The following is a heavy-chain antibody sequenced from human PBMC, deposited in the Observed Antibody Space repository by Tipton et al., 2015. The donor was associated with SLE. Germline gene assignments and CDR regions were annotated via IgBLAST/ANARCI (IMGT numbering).Heavy chain of an antibody. J-gene: IGHJ4*02. CDR3: ARGWIRIVGATPFDY. Sequence: TLSLTCAVYGGSFSGYYWSWIRQPPGKGLEWSGEINHSGSTNYNPSPKSRVTISVDTSKNQFSLKLSSVTAADTAVYYCARGWIRIVGATPFDYWGQGTLVTVSS. V-gene: IGHV4-34*01. CDR1: GGSFSGYY. D-gene: IGHD1-26*01. CDR2: INHSGST.